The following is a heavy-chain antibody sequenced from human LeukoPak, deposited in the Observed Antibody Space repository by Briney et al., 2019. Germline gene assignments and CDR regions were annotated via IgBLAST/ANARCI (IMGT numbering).Heavy chain of an antibody. CDR1: GYTFTSYD. D-gene: IGHD6-13*01. CDR2: MNPNSGNT. CDR3: ARGGFVGSSWYDYYYYMDV. V-gene: IGHV1-8*03. Sequence: ASVKVSCKASGYTFTSYDINWVRQATGQGLEWMGWMNPNSGNTGYAQKFQGRVTITRNTSISTAYMELSSLRSEDTAVYYCARGGFVGSSWYDYYYYMDVWGKGTTVTVSS. J-gene: IGHJ6*03.